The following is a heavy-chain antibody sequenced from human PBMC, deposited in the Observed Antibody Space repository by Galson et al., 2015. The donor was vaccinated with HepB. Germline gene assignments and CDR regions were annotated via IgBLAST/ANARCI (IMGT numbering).Heavy chain of an antibody. V-gene: IGHV3-7*03. CDR1: GFTFSMFW. D-gene: IGHD3-10*01. Sequence: SLRLSCAASGFTFSMFWMSWVRQAPGKGMEWVANIKQGGNERYYVDSVRGRFSISRDNAKNSLYLQMSGLRADDTAVYYCARSIYDSGSRHFDYWGQGTLVTVSS. CDR2: IKQGGNER. J-gene: IGHJ4*02. CDR3: ARSIYDSGSRHFDY.